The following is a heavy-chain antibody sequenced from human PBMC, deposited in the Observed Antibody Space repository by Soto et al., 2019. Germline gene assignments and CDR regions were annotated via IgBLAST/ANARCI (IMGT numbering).Heavy chain of an antibody. CDR3: ARDWGPTGMVIFPPLDF. J-gene: IGHJ4*02. CDR1: GFTFSSYS. Sequence: PGGSLRLSCAASGFTFSSYSMNWVRQAPGKGLEWVSTISSSSSYIYYADSVKGRFTISRDNAKNTLYLQMNSLRAEDTAVYYCARDWGPTGMVIFPPLDFWGQGALVTVSS. D-gene: IGHD5-18*01. CDR2: ISSSSSYI. V-gene: IGHV3-21*01.